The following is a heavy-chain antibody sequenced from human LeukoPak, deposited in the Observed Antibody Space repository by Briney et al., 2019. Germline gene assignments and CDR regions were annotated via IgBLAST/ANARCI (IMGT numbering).Heavy chain of an antibody. Sequence: PSGTLSLTCAVSGGSISSSNWWSWVRQPPGKGLEWIGEINHSGSTNYNPSLKSRVTISVDTSKNQFSLKLSSVTAADTAVYYCAAASRRGSGWYIYYFDYWGQGTLVTVSS. V-gene: IGHV4-4*02. J-gene: IGHJ4*02. CDR2: INHSGST. CDR1: GGSISSSNW. D-gene: IGHD6-19*01. CDR3: AAASRRGSGWYIYYFDY.